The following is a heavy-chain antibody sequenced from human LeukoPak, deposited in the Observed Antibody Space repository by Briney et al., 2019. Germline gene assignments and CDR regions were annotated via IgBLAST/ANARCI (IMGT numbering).Heavy chain of an antibody. D-gene: IGHD6-13*01. CDR3: ARGPYSADIYGMDV. CDR1: GGSFSGYY. J-gene: IGHJ6*04. CDR2: INHSGST. Sequence: SETLSLTCAVYGGSFSGYYWSWIRQPPGKGLEWIGEINHSGSTNYNPSLKSRVTISVDTSKNQFSLKLSSVTAADTAVYYCARGPYSADIYGMDVWGKGTTVTVSS. V-gene: IGHV4-34*01.